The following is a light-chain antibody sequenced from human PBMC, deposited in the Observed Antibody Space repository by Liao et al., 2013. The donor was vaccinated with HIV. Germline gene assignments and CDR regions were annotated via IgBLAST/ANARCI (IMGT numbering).Light chain of an antibody. J-gene: IGLJ3*02. V-gene: IGLV3-21*01. CDR2: YDS. CDR1: NIGSKS. Sequence: SYVLTQPPSVSVAPGKTARITCGGNNIGSKSVHWYQQKPGQAPILVIYYDSDRPSGIPERFSGSNSGNTATLTIRGTQALDEADYYCQTWDTNSWVFGGGTKLTVL. CDR3: QTWDTNSWV.